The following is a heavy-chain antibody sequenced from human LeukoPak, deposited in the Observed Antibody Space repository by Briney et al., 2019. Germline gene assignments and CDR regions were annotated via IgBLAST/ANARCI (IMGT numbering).Heavy chain of an antibody. D-gene: IGHD1-26*01. CDR2: ISAYNGNT. J-gene: IGHJ4*02. CDR1: GYTFTSYG. V-gene: IGHV1-18*01. CDR3: ARTPPPTIVGAHYFDY. Sequence: ASVKVSCKASGYTFTSYGISWVRQAPGQGLEWLGWISAYNGNTKYAQKFQGRVTMTTDTSTSTAYMELRSLGSDDTAVYCCARTPPPTIVGAHYFDYWGQGALVTVSS.